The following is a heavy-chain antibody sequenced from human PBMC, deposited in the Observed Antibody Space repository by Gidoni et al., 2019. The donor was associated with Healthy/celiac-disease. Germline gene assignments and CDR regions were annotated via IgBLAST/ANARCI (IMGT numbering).Heavy chain of an antibody. CDR1: GFTFSSYA. D-gene: IGHD4-17*01. V-gene: IGHV3-23*01. Sequence: EVQLLESGGGLVQPGGSLRLSCAASGFTFSSYAMGWVRQAPGKGLEWVSAISGSGGSTYYADSVKGRFTISRNNSKNTLDLQMNSLRAEDTAVYYCAKHSVTGYYFDYWGQGTLVTVSS. CDR2: ISGSGGST. CDR3: AKHSVTGYYFDY. J-gene: IGHJ4*02.